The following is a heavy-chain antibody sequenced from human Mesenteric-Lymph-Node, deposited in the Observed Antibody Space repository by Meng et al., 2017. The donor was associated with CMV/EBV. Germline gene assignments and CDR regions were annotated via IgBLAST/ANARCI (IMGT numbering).Heavy chain of an antibody. CDR3: ARLAKGGVVAATPPDF. Sequence: YSFTAYWITWVRQMPGKGLEWLGRIAPRDSYTNYSPSFQGHVTISADKSISTAYLQWSSLKASDTAIYYCARLAKGGVVAATPPDFWGQGTLVTVSS. J-gene: IGHJ4*02. CDR2: IAPRDSYT. D-gene: IGHD2-15*01. V-gene: IGHV5-10-1*01. CDR1: YSFTAYW.